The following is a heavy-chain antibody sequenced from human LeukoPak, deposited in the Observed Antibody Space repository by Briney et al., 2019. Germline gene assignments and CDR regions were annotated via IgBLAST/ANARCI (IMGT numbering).Heavy chain of an antibody. Sequence: PGGSLRLSCAASGFTFSSYSTNWVRQAPGKELEWVSSISSSSSYIYYADSVKGRFTISRDNAKNSLYLQMNSLRAGDTAVYYCARAFSGYYSFWGQGTLVTVSS. D-gene: IGHD3-22*01. CDR3: ARAFSGYYSF. CDR2: ISSSSSYI. J-gene: IGHJ4*02. V-gene: IGHV3-21*01. CDR1: GFTFSSYS.